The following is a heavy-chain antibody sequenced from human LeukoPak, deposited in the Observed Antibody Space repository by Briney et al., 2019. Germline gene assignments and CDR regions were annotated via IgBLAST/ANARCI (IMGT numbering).Heavy chain of an antibody. D-gene: IGHD1-26*01. CDR1: GGSISSYY. Sequence: SETLSLTCTVSGGSISSYYWSWIRQPPGKGLEWIGYIYYSGSTNYNPSLKSRVTISVDTSKNQFSLKLSSVTAADTAVHYCARHPSGSAPDYWGQGTLVTVSS. CDR3: ARHPSGSAPDY. J-gene: IGHJ4*02. V-gene: IGHV4-59*08. CDR2: IYYSGST.